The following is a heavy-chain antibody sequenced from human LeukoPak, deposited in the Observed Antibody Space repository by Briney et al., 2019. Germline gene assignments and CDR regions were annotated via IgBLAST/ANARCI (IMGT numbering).Heavy chain of an antibody. CDR3: ARAKAVAGTGGDNWFDP. V-gene: IGHV3-64*01. D-gene: IGHD6-19*01. J-gene: IGHJ5*02. CDR2: ISSNGGKT. CDR1: GFTFSSYD. Sequence: GGSLRLSCAASGFTFSSYDMHWVRQAPGKGLEYVSTISSNGGKTNYANSVKGRFTISRDNSKNTLYFQMGSLRADDVAVYYCARAKAVAGTGGDNWFDPWGQGTLVTVSS.